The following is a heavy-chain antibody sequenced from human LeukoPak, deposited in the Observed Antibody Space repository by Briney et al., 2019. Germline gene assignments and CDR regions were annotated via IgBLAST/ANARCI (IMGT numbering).Heavy chain of an antibody. CDR1: GFTFSSYG. J-gene: IGHJ4*02. CDR3: ATDSGPDY. CDR2: ISYDGNNK. V-gene: IGHV3-30*03. D-gene: IGHD5-12*01. Sequence: GGSLRLSCAVSGFTFSSYGMHWVRQAPGKGLQWVAVISYDGNNKFYAASVKGRFTISRDNPKNTLYLQMNSLRAEDTAVYYCATDSGPDYWGQGTLVTVSS.